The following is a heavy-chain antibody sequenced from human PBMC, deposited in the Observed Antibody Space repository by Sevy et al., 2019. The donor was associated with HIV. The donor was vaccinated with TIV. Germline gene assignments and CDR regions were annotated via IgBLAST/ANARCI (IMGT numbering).Heavy chain of an antibody. CDR3: ARENLVGATPLLDHYYGMDV. D-gene: IGHD1-26*01. J-gene: IGHJ6*02. CDR1: GGSFSGNY. V-gene: IGHV4-34*01. CDR2: INHSGST. Sequence: SETLSLTCAVYGGSFSGNYWSWIRQPPGKGLEWIGEINHSGSTNYNPSLKSRVTISVDTSKNQFSLKLCSVTAAETAVYYCARENLVGATPLLDHYYGMDVWGQGTTVTVSS.